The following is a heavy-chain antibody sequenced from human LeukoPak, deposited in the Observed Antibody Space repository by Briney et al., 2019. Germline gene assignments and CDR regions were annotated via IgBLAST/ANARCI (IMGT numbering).Heavy chain of an antibody. J-gene: IGHJ1*01. CDR2: INPNSGGT. Sequence: ASAKVSCKASGYTFTDYYIHWVRQAPGQGLEWMGWINPNSGGTNYAQKFQGRVIMTRDTSITTAYMELTRLRSDDTAVYYCTRASSGWYIYFQQWGQGTLVTVSS. CDR3: TRASSGWYIYFQQ. D-gene: IGHD6-19*01. CDR1: GYTFTDYY. V-gene: IGHV1-2*02.